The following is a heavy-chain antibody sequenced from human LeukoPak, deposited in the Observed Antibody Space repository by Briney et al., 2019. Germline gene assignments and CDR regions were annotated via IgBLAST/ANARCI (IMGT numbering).Heavy chain of an antibody. V-gene: IGHV1-46*01. CDR2: INPSGGST. D-gene: IGHD3-10*01. CDR3: ARDSRFEFRAAFDI. J-gene: IGHJ3*02. Sequence: ASVKVSCKASGGTFSSYAISWVRQAPGQGLEWMGIINPSGGSTSYAQKFQGRVTMTRDMSTSTVYMELSSLRSEDTAVYYCARDSRFEFRAAFDIWGQGTMVTVSS. CDR1: GGTFSSYA.